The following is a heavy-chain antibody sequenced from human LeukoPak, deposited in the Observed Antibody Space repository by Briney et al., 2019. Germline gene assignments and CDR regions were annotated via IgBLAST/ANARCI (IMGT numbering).Heavy chain of an antibody. CDR2: ISGSGGST. V-gene: IGHV3-23*01. Sequence: GGSLRLPCAASGFTFSSYAMSWVRQAPGKGLEWVSAISGSGGSTYYADSVKGRFTISRDNSKNTLYLQMNSLRAEDTAVYYCAKDISGYYYDSSGYDYWGQGTLVTVSS. D-gene: IGHD3-22*01. CDR1: GFTFSSYA. J-gene: IGHJ4*02. CDR3: AKDISGYYYDSSGYDY.